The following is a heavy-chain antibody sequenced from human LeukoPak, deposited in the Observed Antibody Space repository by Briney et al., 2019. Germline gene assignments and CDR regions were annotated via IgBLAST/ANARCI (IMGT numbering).Heavy chain of an antibody. D-gene: IGHD2-8*02. Sequence: GGSLRLSCAASEFTFRDYWMHWVRQVPGKGLLWVSHINSDGSITDYADSVKGRFTISRDNARNTLSLQMDSLRVEDTAVYYCARNPTGDYDYWGQGALVTVSS. J-gene: IGHJ4*02. CDR2: INSDGSIT. CDR3: ARNPTGDYDY. CDR1: EFTFRDYW. V-gene: IGHV3-74*01.